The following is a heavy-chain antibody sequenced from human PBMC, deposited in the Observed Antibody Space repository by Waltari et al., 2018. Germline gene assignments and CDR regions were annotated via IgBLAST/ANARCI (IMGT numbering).Heavy chain of an antibody. Sequence: QVQLQESGPGLVKPSQTLSLTCTVSGGSISSGSYYWSWIRQPPGTGLEWIGYIYYSGSTNYHPSRKSRVTISVDTSKNQFSLKLSSVTAADTAVYYCARGRDSGWYDMGYYYYGMDVWGQGTTVTVSS. CDR3: ARGRDSGWYDMGYYYYGMDV. CDR2: IYYSGST. D-gene: IGHD6-19*01. V-gene: IGHV4-61*01. J-gene: IGHJ6*02. CDR1: GGSISSGSYY.